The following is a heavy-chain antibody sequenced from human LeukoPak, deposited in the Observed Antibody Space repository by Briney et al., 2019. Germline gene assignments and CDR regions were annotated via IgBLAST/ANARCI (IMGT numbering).Heavy chain of an antibody. J-gene: IGHJ4*02. D-gene: IGHD2-8*01. CDR2: IYTGGST. V-gene: IGHV4-4*07. Sequence: SETLSLTCTVSGGSISSYYWSWIRQPAGKGLEWIGRIYTGGSTNYNPSLKSRVTISIDASKNQFSLRLSSVTAADTAVYYCTRGGGLMNFWGQGTLVTVSS. CDR3: TRGGGLMNF. CDR1: GGSISSYY.